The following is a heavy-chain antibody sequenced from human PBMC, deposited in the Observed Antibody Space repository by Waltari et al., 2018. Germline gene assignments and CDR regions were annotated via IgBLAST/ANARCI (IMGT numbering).Heavy chain of an antibody. CDR1: GYSFTSYW. J-gene: IGHJ4*02. V-gene: IGHV5-51*01. CDR3: ARTYYYDSSGYEPFDY. D-gene: IGHD3-22*01. Sequence: EVQLVQSGAEVKKPGESLKISCKGSGYSFTSYWIGWVRQMPGKGLEWMGIIYPGDSETRYSPSFQGQVTISADKSISTAYLQWSSLKASDTAMYYCARTYYYDSSGYEPFDYWGQGTLVTVSS. CDR2: IYPGDSET.